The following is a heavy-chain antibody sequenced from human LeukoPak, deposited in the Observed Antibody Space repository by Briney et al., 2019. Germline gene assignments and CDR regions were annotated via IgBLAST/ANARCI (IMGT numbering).Heavy chain of an antibody. CDR3: ARAYSDVGDAFDI. D-gene: IGHD4-11*01. CDR1: GFTFSIYG. Sequence: PGGSLRLSCAASGFTFSIYGMSWVRQAPGKGLVWVSRINAAGMSSDYADSAKGRFTISRDNANNMLYLQIHSLGAEDTAVYYCARAYSDVGDAFDIWGQGTMVTVSS. J-gene: IGHJ3*02. CDR2: INAAGMSS. V-gene: IGHV3-23*01.